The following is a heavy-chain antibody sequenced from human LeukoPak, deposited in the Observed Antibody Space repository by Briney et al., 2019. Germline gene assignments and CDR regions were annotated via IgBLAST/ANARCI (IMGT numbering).Heavy chain of an antibody. V-gene: IGHV1-18*01. CDR3: ARDYYGSGSYSLFIGRFYY. Sequence: EASVKVSCKASGGTFSTYAISWVRQAPGQGLEWMGWISAYNGNTNYAQKLQGRVTMTTDTSTSTAYMELRSLRSDDTAVYYCARDYYGSGSYSLFIGRFYYWDQGTLVTVSS. D-gene: IGHD3-10*01. CDR2: ISAYNGNT. CDR1: GGTFSTYA. J-gene: IGHJ4*02.